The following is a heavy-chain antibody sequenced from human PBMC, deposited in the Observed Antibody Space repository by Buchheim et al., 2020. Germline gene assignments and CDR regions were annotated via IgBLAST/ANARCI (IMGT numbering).Heavy chain of an antibody. J-gene: IGHJ4*02. CDR2: ISGSGGST. V-gene: IGHV3-23*01. CDR3: AKGRYSYGQGPIDY. Sequence: EVQLLESGGGLVQPGGSLRLSCAASGFTFSSYAMSWVRQAPGKGLEWVSAISGSGGSTYYADSVKGRFTIPRENSKNTPYPQMNSLRAEDTAVYYCAKGRYSYGQGPIDYWGQGTL. D-gene: IGHD5-18*01. CDR1: GFTFSSYA.